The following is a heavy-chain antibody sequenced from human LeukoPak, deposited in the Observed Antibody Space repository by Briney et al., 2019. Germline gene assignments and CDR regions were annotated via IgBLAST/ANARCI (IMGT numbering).Heavy chain of an antibody. J-gene: IGHJ4*02. V-gene: IGHV3-66*01. CDR2: LYGTGKT. Sequence: WGSLRLSCAASGFSVSSNYLSCFRQAPGKRLDLVSVLYGTGKTYCADSVKGRFTISRDNSKNTLYLQMNSLRAEDTAVYYCARENCGGGYCYDPYYFDYWGQGTLVTVSS. CDR3: ARENCGGGYCYDPYYFDY. D-gene: IGHD2-15*01. CDR1: GFSVSSNY.